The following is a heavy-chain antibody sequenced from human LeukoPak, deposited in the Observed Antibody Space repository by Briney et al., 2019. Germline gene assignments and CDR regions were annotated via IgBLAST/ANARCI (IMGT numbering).Heavy chain of an antibody. CDR3: AKVALIAARLGHFDY. D-gene: IGHD6-6*01. CDR2: ISYDGSNK. J-gene: IGHJ4*02. Sequence: GGSLRLSCAASGFTFSSYGMHWVRQAPGKGLEWVAVISYDGSNKYYADSVKGRFTISRDNSKNTLYLQMNSLRADDTAVYYCAKVALIAARLGHFDYWGQGTLLTVPS. CDR1: GFTFSSYG. V-gene: IGHV3-30*18.